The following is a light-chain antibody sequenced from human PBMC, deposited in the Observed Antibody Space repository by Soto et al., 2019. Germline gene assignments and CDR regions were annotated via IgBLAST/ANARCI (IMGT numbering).Light chain of an antibody. V-gene: IGKV3-15*01. CDR2: DVS. CDR1: QSARIS. J-gene: IGKJ5*01. Sequence: ETVMTQSPATLSVSPGERATLSCRASQSARISLGWYQQKPGQAPRLLIYDVSTRAPGVPTRFSGSGSGTEFTLTISSPQSEDFAVYYCQQYNNWPPTFGQGTRLEIK. CDR3: QQYNNWPPT.